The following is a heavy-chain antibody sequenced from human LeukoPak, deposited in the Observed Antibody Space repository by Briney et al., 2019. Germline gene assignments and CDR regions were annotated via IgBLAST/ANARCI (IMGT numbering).Heavy chain of an antibody. CDR2: ISAYNGNT. J-gene: IGHJ4*02. CDR3: ARAVSGVRPDY. Sequence: ASVKVSCKASGYTFTNYGINWVRQAPGQGLEWMGWISAYNGNTNYAQKFQGRVTMTTDTSTSTAYMALRSLRSDDTAVYYCARAVSGVRPDYWGQGTLVTVSS. CDR1: GYTFTNYG. V-gene: IGHV1-18*01. D-gene: IGHD1-1*01.